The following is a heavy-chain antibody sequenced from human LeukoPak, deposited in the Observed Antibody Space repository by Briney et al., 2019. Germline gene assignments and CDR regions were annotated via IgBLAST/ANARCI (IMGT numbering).Heavy chain of an antibody. CDR3: AKTGEYYYDSSGYPNRLYYFDY. CDR2: LSFGGGTI. Sequence: PGGSLRLSCAASGFTFSSYTMAWVRQAPGKGLECVSSLSFGGGTIYYADSVKGRFTISRDTSKNTLYLQMNSLRAEDTAVYYCAKTGEYYYDSSGYPNRLYYFDYWGQGTLVTVSS. CDR1: GFTFSSYT. J-gene: IGHJ4*02. D-gene: IGHD3-22*01. V-gene: IGHV3-23*01.